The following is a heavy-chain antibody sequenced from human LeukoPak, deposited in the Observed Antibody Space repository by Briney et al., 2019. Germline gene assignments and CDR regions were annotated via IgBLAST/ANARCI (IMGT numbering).Heavy chain of an antibody. D-gene: IGHD6-19*01. CDR3: VKDSAGSSGWS. Sequence: RGGSLRLSCSASGFTFSTYAMHWVRQAPGKGLEYVSAISSNGGSTDYADSVKGRFTISRDNSKNAVYVQMSSLRAEDTAVYYCVKDSAGSSGWSWVQATIVTVSS. V-gene: IGHV3-64*05. CDR2: ISSNGGST. J-gene: IGHJ5*02. CDR1: GFTFSTYA.